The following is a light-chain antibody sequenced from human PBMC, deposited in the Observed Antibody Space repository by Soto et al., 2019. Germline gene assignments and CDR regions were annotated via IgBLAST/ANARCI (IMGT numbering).Light chain of an antibody. Sequence: QSALTQPRSVSGSPGQSVTISCTGTSSDVGGYNYVSWYQQHPGKAPKLMIYDVSKRPSGVPDRFSGSKSGNTASLTISGLQAEDDADYYCRSYAGSYTLGVFGTGTKVTVL. CDR1: SSDVGGYNY. V-gene: IGLV2-11*01. CDR2: DVS. J-gene: IGLJ1*01. CDR3: RSYAGSYTLGV.